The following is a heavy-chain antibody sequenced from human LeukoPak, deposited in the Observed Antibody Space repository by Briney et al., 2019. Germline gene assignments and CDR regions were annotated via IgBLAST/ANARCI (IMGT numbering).Heavy chain of an antibody. J-gene: IGHJ4*02. CDR3: TTGAWIQLWLADY. Sequence: PGGSLRLSCAASGFTFSNYGMHWVRQAPGKGLEWVASIRYDGNIQYYADFVKGRFTISRDNSKNTLYLQMNSLKAEDTAVYYCTTGAWIQLWLADYWGRGTLVTVSS. CDR1: GFTFSNYG. V-gene: IGHV3-30*02. CDR2: IRYDGNIQ. D-gene: IGHD5-18*01.